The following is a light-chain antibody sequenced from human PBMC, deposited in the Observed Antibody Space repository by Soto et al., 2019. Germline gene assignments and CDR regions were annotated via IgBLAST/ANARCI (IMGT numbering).Light chain of an antibody. CDR3: HQYGDSPMYT. CDR2: GAS. V-gene: IGKV3-20*01. CDR1: QSVSSSH. Sequence: EIVLTQSPGTLSSSPGERATLSCRASQSVSSSHLACYQQKPGQAPRLLIYGASSRATGSPDRFSGSGSGTEFTLPISRLEPEDFAVYFCHQYGDSPMYTFGQGTKLEIK. J-gene: IGKJ2*01.